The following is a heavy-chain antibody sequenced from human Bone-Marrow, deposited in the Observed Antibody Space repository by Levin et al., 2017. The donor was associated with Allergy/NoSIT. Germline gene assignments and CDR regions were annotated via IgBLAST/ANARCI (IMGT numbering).Heavy chain of an antibody. Sequence: GGSLRLSCGASGFTFDDYAMHWVRQAPGKGLEWVSSITWNSTSIIYADSVKGRFTISRDNAKNSLYLQMNSLGDEDTALYYCAKGGEDYFDSRIENWGQGTLVTVSS. J-gene: IGHJ4*02. CDR3: AKGGEDYFDSRIEN. V-gene: IGHV3-9*01. CDR1: GFTFDDYA. D-gene: IGHD3-22*01. CDR2: ITWNSTSI.